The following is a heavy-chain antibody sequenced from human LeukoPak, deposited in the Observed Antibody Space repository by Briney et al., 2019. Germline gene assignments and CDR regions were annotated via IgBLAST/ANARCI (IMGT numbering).Heavy chain of an antibody. J-gene: IGHJ4*02. Sequence: PGGSLRLSCAASGFTFSSYGMHWVRQAPGKGLEWVAFIRYDGSNKYYADSVKGRFTISRDNSKNTLYLQMNSLRAEDTAVYYCAKDWDVVGYCSGGSCHWGQGTLVTISS. CDR3: AKDWDVVGYCSGGSCH. V-gene: IGHV3-30*02. CDR1: GFTFSSYG. D-gene: IGHD2-15*01. CDR2: IRYDGSNK.